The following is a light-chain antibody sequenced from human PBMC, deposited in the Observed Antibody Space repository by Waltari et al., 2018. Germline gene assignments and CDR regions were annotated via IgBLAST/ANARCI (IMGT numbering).Light chain of an antibody. V-gene: IGKV3-20*01. Sequence: VLTQSPGTLSLSPGERATLSCRASQSITKKYFAWYQQKPGQAPRLLIYGASSRAAGVPDRVSGRGSRTDFTVTVSTLEPEDFAVYYCQQYGSSVMYTFGQGTKLEIK. J-gene: IGKJ2*01. CDR3: QQYGSSVMYT. CDR2: GAS. CDR1: QSITKKY.